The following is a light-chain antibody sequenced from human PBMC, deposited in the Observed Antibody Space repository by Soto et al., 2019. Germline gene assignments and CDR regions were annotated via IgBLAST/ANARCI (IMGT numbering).Light chain of an antibody. J-gene: IGKJ1*01. CDR2: GAS. CDR1: QSISGTY. V-gene: IGKV3-20*01. Sequence: EIVLTQSPGTLSLSPGERATLSCRASQSISGTYLAWYQQKPGRAPRILIYGASNRATGIPDRFSGSGSGTDFTLTISRLEPEDFAVYYCHHYGISPPWTFCQGPKVEIK. CDR3: HHYGISPPWT.